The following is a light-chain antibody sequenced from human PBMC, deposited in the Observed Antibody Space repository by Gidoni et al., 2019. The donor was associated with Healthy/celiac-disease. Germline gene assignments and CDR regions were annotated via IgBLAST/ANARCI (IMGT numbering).Light chain of an antibody. V-gene: IGLV2-14*01. CDR2: EVS. CDR3: SSYTSSSTPRV. CDR1: SSAVGGYNY. Sequence: QSALTQPASVSGSPGQSITISCTGTSSAVGGYNYVSWYQQHPGKAPKLMIYEVSNRPSGVSNRFSGSKSGNTASLTSSGLQAEDEADYYCSSYTSSSTPRVFGGGTKLTVL. J-gene: IGLJ3*02.